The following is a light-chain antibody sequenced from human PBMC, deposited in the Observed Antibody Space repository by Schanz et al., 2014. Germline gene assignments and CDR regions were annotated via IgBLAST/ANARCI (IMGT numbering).Light chain of an antibody. J-gene: IGKJ4*01. Sequence: EIVMTQSPATLSLSPGERATLSCRASESVNVNLAWYQQKPGQAPTLLIYGASSRATGIPDRFSGSGSGTQFTLTINSLQPEDFATYYCLQDGGYPLTFGGGTKVEI. V-gene: IGKV3D-15*01. CDR1: ESVNVN. CDR2: GAS. CDR3: LQDGGYPLT.